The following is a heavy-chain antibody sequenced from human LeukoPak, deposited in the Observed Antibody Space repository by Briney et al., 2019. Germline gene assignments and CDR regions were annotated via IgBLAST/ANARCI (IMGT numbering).Heavy chain of an antibody. V-gene: IGHV4-30-4*01. D-gene: IGHD6-13*01. J-gene: IGHJ4*02. CDR2: IYYSGST. Sequence: PSQTLSLTCTVSGASISSGDYYWSWIRQPPGKGLEWIGYIYYSGSTYYNPSLKSRVTISVDTSKNQFSLKLSSVTAADTAVYYCARGSIAAAGTLGNWGQGTLVTVSS. CDR3: ARGSIAAAGTLGN. CDR1: GASISSGDYY.